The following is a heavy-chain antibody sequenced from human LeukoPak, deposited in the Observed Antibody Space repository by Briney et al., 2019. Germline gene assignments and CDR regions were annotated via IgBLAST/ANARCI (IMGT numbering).Heavy chain of an antibody. Sequence: GGSLRLSCAASGFTFSSYEMNWVRQAPGKGLEWVSYISSSGSTIYYADSVKGRFTISRDNAKNSLYLQMNSLRAEDTAVYYCAKDSRMVRGVIWSGYWGQGTLVTVSS. CDR2: ISSSGSTI. D-gene: IGHD3-10*01. CDR3: AKDSRMVRGVIWSGY. J-gene: IGHJ4*02. V-gene: IGHV3-48*03. CDR1: GFTFSSYE.